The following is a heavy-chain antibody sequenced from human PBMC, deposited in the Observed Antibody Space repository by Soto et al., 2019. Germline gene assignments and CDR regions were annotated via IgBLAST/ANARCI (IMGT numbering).Heavy chain of an antibody. CDR1: GSPFRNYD. D-gene: IGHD1-26*01. CDR3: ARAYLGRLPRRADYYYAMDV. V-gene: IGHV3-13*05. Sequence: EVQLVESGGGWVQRGESLRLSVAASGSPFRNYDSHWVRQRKAKGLNGVPPLVAVRDQYYVASVKGRFSVSRDNAQNSLFLQMNNLRVDDTAVYFCARAYLGRLPRRADYYYAMDVWGRGTTVTVSS. J-gene: IGHJ6*02. CDR2: LVAVRDQ.